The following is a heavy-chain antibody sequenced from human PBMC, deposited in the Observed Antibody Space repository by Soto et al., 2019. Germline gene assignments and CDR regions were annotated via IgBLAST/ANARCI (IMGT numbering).Heavy chain of an antibody. Sequence: QVQLQQWGAGLLKPSETLSLTCAVYGGSLSGYYWSWIRQPPGKGLEWIGEMNHSGSTNYNPSLNSRVTISVDTSKNQFSLKLSSVTAAATAVCYCARGWGRTFEYWGQGTLVTVSS. CDR1: GGSLSGYY. CDR3: ARGWGRTFEY. D-gene: IGHD7-27*01. V-gene: IGHV4-34*01. CDR2: MNHSGST. J-gene: IGHJ4*02.